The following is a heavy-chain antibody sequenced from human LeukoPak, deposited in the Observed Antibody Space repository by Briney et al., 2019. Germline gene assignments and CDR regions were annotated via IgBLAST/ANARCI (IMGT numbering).Heavy chain of an antibody. CDR1: GGTFSSYA. V-gene: IGHV1-18*01. J-gene: IGHJ5*02. Sequence: GASVKVSCKASGGTFSSYAISWVRQAPGQGLEWMGWISAYNGNTNYAQKLQGRVTMTTDTSTSTAYMELRSLRSDDTAVYYCARRLSITIFGVVIHAPFDPWGQGTLVTVSS. D-gene: IGHD3-3*01. CDR2: ISAYNGNT. CDR3: ARRLSITIFGVVIHAPFDP.